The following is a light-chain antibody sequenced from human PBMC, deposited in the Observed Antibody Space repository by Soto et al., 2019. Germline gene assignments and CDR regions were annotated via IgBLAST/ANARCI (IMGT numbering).Light chain of an antibody. J-gene: IGKJ2*01. CDR3: QQSYSTPYT. CDR1: QSMSNY. Sequence: DIQMTQSPSSLSASVGDRVTITCRASQSMSNYLNWYQHKPGKAPKVLIYAASTLQSGVPSRLSGRGSGTDFTLTINSLQPEDFATYHCQQSYSTPYTFGQGTKLEIK. V-gene: IGKV1-39*01. CDR2: AAS.